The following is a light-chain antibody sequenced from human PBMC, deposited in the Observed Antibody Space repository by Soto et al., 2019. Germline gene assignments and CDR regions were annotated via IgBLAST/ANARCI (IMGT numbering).Light chain of an antibody. V-gene: IGKV1-8*01. CDR3: RQYYSYPRT. Sequence: AIRMTQSPSSFSASTGDRVTITCRASQGISSYLAWYQQKPGKAPKLLIYAASTLQSGVPSRFSGSGSGTDFTPTISCLQSEDFATYYCRQYYSYPRTFGGGTKVDIK. CDR1: QGISSY. CDR2: AAS. J-gene: IGKJ4*01.